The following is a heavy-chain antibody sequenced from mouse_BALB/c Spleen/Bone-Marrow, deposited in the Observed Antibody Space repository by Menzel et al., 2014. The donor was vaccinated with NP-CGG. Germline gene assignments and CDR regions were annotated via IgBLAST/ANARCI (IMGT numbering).Heavy chain of an antibody. CDR3: ARRDGSSYSFVY. J-gene: IGHJ3*01. CDR1: GYTFTNYW. Sequence: QVQLKESGAELAKPGASVKMSCKASGYTFTNYWMHWVKQRPGQGLEWIGYINLSTGYTEYNQKFKDKATLTADKSSSTAYMQLSSLTSEDSAVYYCARRDGSSYSFVYWGQGTLVTVSA. V-gene: IGHV1-7*01. D-gene: IGHD1-1*01. CDR2: INLSTGYT.